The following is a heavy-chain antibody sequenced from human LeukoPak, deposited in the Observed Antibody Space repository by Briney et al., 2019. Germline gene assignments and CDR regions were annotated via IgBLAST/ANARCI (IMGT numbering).Heavy chain of an antibody. D-gene: IGHD2-2*01. CDR1: GGTFSSYA. CDR3: ARERLGYCSSTSCLDAFDI. V-gene: IGHV1-69*13. J-gene: IGHJ3*02. Sequence: SVKVSCKASGGTFSSYAISWVRQAPGQGLEWMGGIIPIFGTANYAQKFQGRVTITADESTSTAYMELSSLRSEDTAVYYCARERLGYCSSTSCLDAFDIWGQGTMVTVSS. CDR2: IIPIFGTA.